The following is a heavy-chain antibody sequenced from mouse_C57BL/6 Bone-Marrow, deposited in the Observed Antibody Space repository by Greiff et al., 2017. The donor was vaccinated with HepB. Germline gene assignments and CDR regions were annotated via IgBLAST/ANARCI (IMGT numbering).Heavy chain of an antibody. V-gene: IGHV1-22*01. CDR2: INPNNGGT. J-gene: IGHJ2*01. CDR1: GYTFTDYN. D-gene: IGHD1-1*01. Sequence: EVQLQQSGPELVKPGASVKMSCKASGYTFTDYNMHWVKQSHGKSLEWIGYINPNNGGTSYNQKFKGKATLTVNKSSSTAYMELRSLTSEDSAVYYCAKSPYGSSSFDYWGQGTTLTVSS. CDR3: AKSPYGSSSFDY.